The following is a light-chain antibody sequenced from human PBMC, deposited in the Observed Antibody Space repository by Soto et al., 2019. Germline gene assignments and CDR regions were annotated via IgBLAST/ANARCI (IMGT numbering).Light chain of an antibody. CDR1: SSNIGSNA. J-gene: IGLJ3*02. V-gene: IGLV1-44*01. CDR2: SNN. Sequence: SVLPQPPSASGTPGQRVTISCSGSSSNIGSNAVNWYQQLPGTAPKVLIYSNNQRPSGVPDRFSGSKSGTSASLAISGLQSGDEADYYCAAWDDSLNGWVFGGGTKLTVL. CDR3: AAWDDSLNGWV.